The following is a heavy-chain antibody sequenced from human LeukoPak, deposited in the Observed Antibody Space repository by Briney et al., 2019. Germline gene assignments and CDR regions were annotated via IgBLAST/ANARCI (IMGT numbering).Heavy chain of an antibody. CDR3: ARDPGSSGWYPLYYFDY. V-gene: IGHV4-34*01. Sequence: SETLSLTCAVYGGSFSGYYWSWIRQPPGKGLEWIGEINHSGSTNYNPSLKSRVTISVDTSKNQFSLKLSSVTAADTAVYYCARDPGSSGWYPLYYFDYWGQGTLVTVSS. J-gene: IGHJ4*02. D-gene: IGHD6-19*01. CDR2: INHSGST. CDR1: GGSFSGYY.